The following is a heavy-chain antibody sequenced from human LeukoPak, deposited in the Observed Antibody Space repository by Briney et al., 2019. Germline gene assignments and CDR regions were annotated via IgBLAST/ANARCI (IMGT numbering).Heavy chain of an antibody. CDR1: GFTFSSYG. CDR2: IRYDGSNK. V-gene: IGHV3-30*02. D-gene: IGHD1-26*01. Sequence: GGSLRLSCAASGFTFSSYGMHWVRQAPGKGLEWVAFIRYDGSNKYYADSVKGRFTISRDNSKNTLYLQMNSLRAEDTAVYYCARDRSGSYYGTFDYWGQGTLVTVSS. J-gene: IGHJ4*02. CDR3: ARDRSGSYYGTFDY.